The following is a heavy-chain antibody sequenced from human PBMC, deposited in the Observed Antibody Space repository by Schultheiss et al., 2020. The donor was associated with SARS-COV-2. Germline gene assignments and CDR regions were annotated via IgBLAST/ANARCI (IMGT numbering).Heavy chain of an antibody. J-gene: IGHJ6*02. CDR2: ISGSGGST. V-gene: IGHV3-23*01. Sequence: GGSLRLSCAASGFTFSSYAMHWVRQAPGKGLEWVSAISGSGGSTYYADSVKGRFTISRDNSKNTLYLQMNSLRAEDTAVYYCARADFIRGVDYYYGMDVWGQGTTVTVSS. D-gene: IGHD2-15*01. CDR3: ARADFIRGVDYYYGMDV. CDR1: GFTFSSYA.